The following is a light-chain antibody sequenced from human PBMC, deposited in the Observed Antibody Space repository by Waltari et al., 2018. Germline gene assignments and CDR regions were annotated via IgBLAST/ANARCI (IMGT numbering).Light chain of an antibody. V-gene: IGKV1-5*03. CDR2: KAS. CDR3: QQYNSYPVT. Sequence: DIQMTQSPATLSASVGDRVIITCRASQSISSWLVWYQQKPGKAPKLLISKASSLESGVPSRFSGSGSGTEFTLTISSLQPDDFATYYCQQYNSYPVTFGPGTKVDIK. CDR1: QSISSW. J-gene: IGKJ3*01.